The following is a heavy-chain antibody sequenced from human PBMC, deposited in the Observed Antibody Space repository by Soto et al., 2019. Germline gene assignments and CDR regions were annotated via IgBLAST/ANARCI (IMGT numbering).Heavy chain of an antibody. D-gene: IGHD3-10*01. J-gene: IGHJ6*03. CDR3: ARRSYYYGSGSYYYYMDV. CDR1: GGSISSYY. V-gene: IGHV4-59*08. Sequence: SETLSLTCTVSGGSISSYYWSWIRQPPGKGLEWIGYIYYSGSTNYNPSLKSRVTISVDTSKNQFSLKLSSVTAADTAVYYCARRSYYYGSGSYYYYMDVWGKGTMVTVSS. CDR2: IYYSGST.